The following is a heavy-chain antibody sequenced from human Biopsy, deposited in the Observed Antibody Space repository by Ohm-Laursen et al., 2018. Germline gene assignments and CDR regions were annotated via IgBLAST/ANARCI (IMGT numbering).Heavy chain of an antibody. CDR3: AKCMTGGSNYYFYH. J-gene: IGHJ4*02. CDR1: GFTFSSYG. Sequence: SLRLSCAASGFTFSSYGMHWVRQAPGKGLEWVAAIWYDGSNKNYADSVKGRFTISRDNSKNTLYLQMNSLRGEDTAVYYCAKCMTGGSNYYFYHCGQGTLVTVSS. CDR2: IWYDGSNK. D-gene: IGHD2-8*01. V-gene: IGHV3-33*06.